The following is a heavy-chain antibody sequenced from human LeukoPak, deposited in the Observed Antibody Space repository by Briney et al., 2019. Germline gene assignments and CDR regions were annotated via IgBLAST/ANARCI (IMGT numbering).Heavy chain of an antibody. D-gene: IGHD3-10*01. CDR1: GFTFNNYA. V-gene: IGHV3-23*01. J-gene: IGHJ5*02. CDR3: AKDRFGSGSPNWFGP. CDR2: ISGSGGNI. Sequence: GGSLRLSCAASGFTFNNYAMSWVRQAPGKGLEWVSAISGSGGNIFYADFLKGRFTISRDNSNNTLYLHMSSLRADDTAVYYCAKDRFGSGSPNWFGPWGQGTLVTVSS.